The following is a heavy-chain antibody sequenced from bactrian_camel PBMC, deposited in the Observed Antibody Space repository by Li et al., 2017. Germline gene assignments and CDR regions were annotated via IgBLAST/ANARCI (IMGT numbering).Heavy chain of an antibody. CDR1: RFTFNYYY. CDR3: AACYTIPWSRCQSGRSAYDY. CDR2: IYTGGGST. Sequence: QLVESGGGLVQPGGSLRLSCAASRFTFNYYYMSWVRQAPGKGLEWVSTIYTGGGSTYYADSVNGRFTISNDNAKNTLYLQMNSLKPEDTAMYYCAACYTIPWSRCQSGRSAYDYWGQGTQVTVS. J-gene: IGHJ4*01. D-gene: IGHD2*01. V-gene: IGHV3S28*01.